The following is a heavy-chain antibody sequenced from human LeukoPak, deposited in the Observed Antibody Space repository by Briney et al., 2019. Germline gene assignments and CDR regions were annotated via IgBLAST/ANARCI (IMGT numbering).Heavy chain of an antibody. CDR3: AREPIVVVPAAPYYYYHMDV. V-gene: IGHV4-4*07. CDR2: IYTSGST. CDR1: GGSISSYY. D-gene: IGHD2-2*01. Sequence: HSETLSLTCTVSGGSISSYYWSWIRQPAGKGLEWIGRIYTSGSTNYSPSLKSRVTMSVDTSKNQFSLKLSSVTAADTAVYYCAREPIVVVPAAPYYYYHMDVWGKGTTVTVSS. J-gene: IGHJ6*03.